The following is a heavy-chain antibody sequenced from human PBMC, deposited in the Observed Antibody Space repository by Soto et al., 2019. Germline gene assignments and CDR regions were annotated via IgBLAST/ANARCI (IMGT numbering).Heavy chain of an antibody. CDR3: AAEVPSDAVCCHFDY. J-gene: IGHJ4*02. V-gene: IGHV1-58*01. CDR1: GITFSNSA. D-gene: IGHD2-15*01. CDR2: IVVGRGNT. Sequence: SVKVSCKASGITFSNSAVQWVRQARGQRLEWIGWIVVGRGNTNYAQEYQGRITITRDISTNTAYMELTSLRSEDTAVYYCAAEVPSDAVCCHFDYWGQ.